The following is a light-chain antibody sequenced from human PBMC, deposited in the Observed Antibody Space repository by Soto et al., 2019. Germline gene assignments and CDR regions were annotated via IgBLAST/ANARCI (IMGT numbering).Light chain of an antibody. CDR1: QSLVHTDGYAY. Sequence: DIVLTQPPLSSPVTLGQPASISCRSSQSLVHTDGYAYLSWLQQRPGQPPKLLIYWASTRESGVPDRFSGSGSGTDFTLTISRLESEDFAVYYCQQYGSSPGTFGQGAKV. CDR2: WAS. V-gene: IGKV2-24*01. CDR3: QQYGSSPGT. J-gene: IGKJ1*01.